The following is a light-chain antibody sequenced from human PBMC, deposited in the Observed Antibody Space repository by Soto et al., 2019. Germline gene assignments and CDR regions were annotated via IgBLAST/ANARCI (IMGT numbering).Light chain of an antibody. V-gene: IGKV3D-11*01. CDR3: HQRQSWQRT. Sequence: EIVLTQSPATLSAFPCDRVTLSCRASQALSTRLAWYQHKPGQAPRLLIYLTSNRAAGVPARFSAWGSETDLTLTVSDVEPEDFPVYYCHQRQSWQRTLGQRTKVDIK. CDR1: QALSTR. J-gene: IGKJ1*01. CDR2: LTS.